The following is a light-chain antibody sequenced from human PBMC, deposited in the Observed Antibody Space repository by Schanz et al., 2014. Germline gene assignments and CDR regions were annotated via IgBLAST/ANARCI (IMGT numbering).Light chain of an antibody. Sequence: DIVLTQSPDTLSSSPGERATLSCRTSRSISSSYLAWYQQKPGQAPRLLIYDASNRATGIPARLSGSGSGTESTNNLSSIQPDDFVVHYCQQPRKWPLTFGGGTKVEIK. CDR1: RSISSSY. CDR2: DAS. CDR3: QQPRKWPLT. J-gene: IGKJ4*01. V-gene: IGKV3D-20*02.